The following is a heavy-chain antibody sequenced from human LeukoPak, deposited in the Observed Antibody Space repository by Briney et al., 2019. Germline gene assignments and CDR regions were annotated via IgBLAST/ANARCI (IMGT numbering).Heavy chain of an antibody. J-gene: IGHJ4*02. Sequence: GGSLRLSCAASGFTFSSYAMSWVRQAPGKGLEWVSAISGSGGSTYYADSVKGRFTISRDNSKNTLYLQMNSLRAEDTAVYYCARDSHIAVAGTNWGQGTLVTVSS. CDR1: GFTFSSYA. D-gene: IGHD6-19*01. CDR3: ARDSHIAVAGTN. CDR2: ISGSGGST. V-gene: IGHV3-23*01.